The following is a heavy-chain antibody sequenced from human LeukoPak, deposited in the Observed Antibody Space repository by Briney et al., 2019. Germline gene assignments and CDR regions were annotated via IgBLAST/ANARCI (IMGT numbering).Heavy chain of an antibody. Sequence: SVTVSCTASGYTFIGSYLHWVRQAPGQGLEWMGGIIPIFGTANYAQKFQGRVTITADESTSTAYMELSSLRSEDTAVYYCVRGRVLGYCSSTSCLGDWFDPWGQGTLVTVSS. CDR2: IIPIFGTA. D-gene: IGHD2-2*01. V-gene: IGHV1-69*13. CDR3: VRGRVLGYCSSTSCLGDWFDP. CDR1: GYTFIGSY. J-gene: IGHJ5*02.